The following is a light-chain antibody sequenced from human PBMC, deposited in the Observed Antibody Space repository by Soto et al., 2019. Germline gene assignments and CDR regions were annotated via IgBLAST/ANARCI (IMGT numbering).Light chain of an antibody. CDR1: QSVSSSY. V-gene: IGKV3-20*01. J-gene: IGKJ4*01. CDR3: QQYGSSPVT. CDR2: GAS. Sequence: EIVLTQSPGTLSLSPGERATLSCRASQSVSSSYLAWYQKKPGQAPRLLIYGASSRATGIPDRFSGSGSGTDFNLTINRLEPEDFAVYYCQQYGSSPVTFGGGTKVEIK.